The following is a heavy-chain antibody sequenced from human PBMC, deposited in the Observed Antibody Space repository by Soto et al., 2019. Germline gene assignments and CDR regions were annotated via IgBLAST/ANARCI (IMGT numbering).Heavy chain of an antibody. V-gene: IGHV2-26*01. CDR1: GFSLSNARMG. J-gene: IGHJ6*02. D-gene: IGHD3-9*01. CDR2: IFSNDEK. Sequence: QVTLKESGPVLVKPTETLTLTCTVSGFSLSNARMGVSWIRQPPRKALEWLAHIFSNDEKSYSTSLKSRLTISQDTSKSQVVLTMTNMDPVDTATYYCARILAEYYDILTGYYSPYYYYGMDVWGQGTTVTVSS. CDR3: ARILAEYYDILTGYYSPYYYYGMDV.